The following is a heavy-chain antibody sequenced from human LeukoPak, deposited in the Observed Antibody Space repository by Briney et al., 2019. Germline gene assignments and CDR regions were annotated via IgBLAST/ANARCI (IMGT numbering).Heavy chain of an antibody. D-gene: IGHD3-10*01. CDR2: IYYSGST. Sequence: SETLSLTCTVSGGSISSYYWSWIRQPPGKGLEWIGYIYYSGSTNYNPSLKSRVTISVDTSKNQFSLKLSSVTAAGTAVYYCARRGGTMEHFDYWGQGTLVTVSS. J-gene: IGHJ4*02. CDR3: ARRGGTMEHFDY. CDR1: GGSISSYY. V-gene: IGHV4-59*01.